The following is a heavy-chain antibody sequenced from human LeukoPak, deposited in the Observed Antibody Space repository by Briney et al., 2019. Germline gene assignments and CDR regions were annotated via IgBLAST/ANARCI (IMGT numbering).Heavy chain of an antibody. CDR1: GFTFRSYR. J-gene: IGHJ4*02. Sequence: GRSLRLSCAASGFTFRSYRMHWVRQAPGKGLERVAVISYDGSDKDYADSVKGRFTISRDNAKNSLYLQMNSLRAEDTAVYYCARGSTYYDSSGQVPFDYWGQGTLVTVSS. CDR3: ARGSTYYDSSGQVPFDY. D-gene: IGHD3-22*01. V-gene: IGHV3-30*04. CDR2: ISYDGSDK.